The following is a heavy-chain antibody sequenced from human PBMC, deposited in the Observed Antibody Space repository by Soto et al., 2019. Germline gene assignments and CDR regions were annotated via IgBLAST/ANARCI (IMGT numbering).Heavy chain of an antibody. D-gene: IGHD5-12*01. CDR1: GGSISSGDYY. Sequence: PSETLSLTCTVSGGSISSGDYYCSWIRQPPGKGLEWIGYINYSGSTYYNPSLKSRVTISVDTSKNQFTLKLSSVTAADTAVYYCARGPYRGYSVYDSNHWGQGTLVTVSS. CDR2: INYSGST. J-gene: IGHJ5*02. CDR3: ARGPYRGYSVYDSNH. V-gene: IGHV4-30-4*01.